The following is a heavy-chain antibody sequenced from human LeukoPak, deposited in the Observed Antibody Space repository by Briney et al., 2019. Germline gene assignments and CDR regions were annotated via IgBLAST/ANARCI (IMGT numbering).Heavy chain of an antibody. CDR1: GYTFTGHY. D-gene: IGHD4-11*01. V-gene: IGHV1-2*02. CDR3: ATSAGDYRAGHYYYMGV. Sequence: DSVTVSCTASGYTFTGHYFHWVRQAPGQGLEWMGWINHNTAGPNYPQKFLGGATSTWDTSISTAYMELNRLTSDDTAVYYCATSAGDYRAGHYYYMGVWGKGTSVTVSS. CDR2: INHNTAGP. J-gene: IGHJ6*03.